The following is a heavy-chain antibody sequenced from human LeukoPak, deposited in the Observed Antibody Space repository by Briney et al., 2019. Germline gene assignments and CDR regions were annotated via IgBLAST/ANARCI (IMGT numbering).Heavy chain of an antibody. D-gene: IGHD3-22*01. CDR2: IYTSGST. Sequence: SETLSLTCTVSGVSISSYYWSCIRQPAGKGLEWIGRIYTSGSTNYNPSLKSRVTMSVDTSKNQFSLKLSSVTAADTAVYYCAREDDDSGEIDYWGQGTLVTVSS. V-gene: IGHV4-4*07. J-gene: IGHJ4*02. CDR1: GVSISSYY. CDR3: AREDDDSGEIDY.